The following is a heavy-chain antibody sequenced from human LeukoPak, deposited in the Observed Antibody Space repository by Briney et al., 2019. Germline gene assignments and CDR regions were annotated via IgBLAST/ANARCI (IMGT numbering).Heavy chain of an antibody. J-gene: IGHJ4*02. CDR1: GGSISSYY. CDR3: ARAETWLRVPYYFDY. V-gene: IGHV4-59*01. D-gene: IGHD5-12*01. Sequence: SETLSLTCTVSGGSISSYYWSWMRQPPGKVLEWIGYTYYSGSTNYNPSLKSRVTISVDTSKNQFSLKLSSVTAADTAVYYCARAETWLRVPYYFDYWGQGTLVTVSS. CDR2: TYYSGST.